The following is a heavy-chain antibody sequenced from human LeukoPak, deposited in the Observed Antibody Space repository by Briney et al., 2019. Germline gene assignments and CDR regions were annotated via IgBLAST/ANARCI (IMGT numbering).Heavy chain of an antibody. CDR1: GGSFSGYY. D-gene: IGHD2-8*02. V-gene: IGHV4-34*01. CDR2: INHSGST. J-gene: IGHJ5*02. Sequence: PSETLSLTCAVYGGSFSGYYWSWIRQPPGKGLEWIGVINHSGSTNYNPSLKSRVTISVDTSKNQFSLKLSSATAADTAVYYCARGRGRHHIVLVVYATPNWFDPWGQGTLVTVSS. CDR3: ARGRGRHHIVLVVYATPNWFDP.